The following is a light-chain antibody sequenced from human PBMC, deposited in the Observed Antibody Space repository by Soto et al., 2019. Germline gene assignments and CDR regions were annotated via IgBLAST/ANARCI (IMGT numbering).Light chain of an antibody. Sequence: QSALTQPASVSGSPGQSITISCTGTSNDIGGHNYVSWYQQHPGKAPKLMIYEVSNRPSGVSDRFSGSKSGNTASLTISGLQAEDEADYYCSSYTSSSTLVFGTGTKVTVL. J-gene: IGLJ1*01. CDR1: SNDIGGHNY. CDR3: SSYTSSSTLV. V-gene: IGLV2-14*01. CDR2: EVS.